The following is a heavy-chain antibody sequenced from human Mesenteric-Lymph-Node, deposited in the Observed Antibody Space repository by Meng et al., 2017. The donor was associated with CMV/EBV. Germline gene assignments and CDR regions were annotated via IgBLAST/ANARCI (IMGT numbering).Heavy chain of an antibody. CDR1: GGTFSSYA. CDR3: ARAPISRYCSSTSCQNYYYYYGMDV. V-gene: IGHV1-69*05. D-gene: IGHD2-2*01. Sequence: SVKVSCKASGGTFSSYAISWVRQAPGQGLEWMGGIIPIFGTANYAQKFQGRVTITTDESTSTAYMELSSLRSEDTAVYYCARAPISRYCSSTSCQNYYYYYGMDVWGQGTTVTVSS. CDR2: IIPIFGTA. J-gene: IGHJ6*02.